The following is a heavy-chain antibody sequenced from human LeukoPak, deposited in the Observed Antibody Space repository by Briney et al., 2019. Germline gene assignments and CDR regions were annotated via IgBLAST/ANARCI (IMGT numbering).Heavy chain of an antibody. CDR1: GGSISSSSYY. D-gene: IGHD3-3*01. CDR2: IYYSGST. Sequence: PSETLSLTCTVSGGSISSSSYYWGWIRQPPGKGLEWIGSIYYSGSTYHNPSLKSRVTISVDTSKNQFSLKLSSVTAADTAVYYCARGTYYDFWSGPFDYWGQGTLVTVSS. CDR3: ARGTYYDFWSGPFDY. J-gene: IGHJ4*02. V-gene: IGHV4-39*07.